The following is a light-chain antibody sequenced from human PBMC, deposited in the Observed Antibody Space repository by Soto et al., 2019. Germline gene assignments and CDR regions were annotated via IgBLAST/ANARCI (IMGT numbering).Light chain of an antibody. CDR2: DVS. Sequence: QSALTQPPSASGSPGQSVTISCTGTSSDVGDYNSVSWYQQHPGKAPKLMIYDVSKRPSGVPDRFSGSKSGNTASLTASGLQAEDEADYYCSSYAGTHVVFGTGTKLTVL. J-gene: IGLJ1*01. CDR1: SSDVGDYNS. V-gene: IGLV2-8*01. CDR3: SSYAGTHVV.